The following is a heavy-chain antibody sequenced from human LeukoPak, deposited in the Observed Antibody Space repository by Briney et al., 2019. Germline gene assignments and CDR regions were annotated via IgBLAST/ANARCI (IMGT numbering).Heavy chain of an antibody. V-gene: IGHV4-59*11. CDR2: IYYSGST. CDR3: ARGVTMIRGVILERTKSTNCFDP. J-gene: IGHJ5*02. Sequence: GSLRLSCAASGFTFSDHYMDWIRQPPGKGLEWIGYIYYSGSTNYNTSLKSRVTISVDTSKNQFSLKLSSVTAADTAVYYCARGVTMIRGVILERTKSTNCFDPWGQGTLVIVSS. D-gene: IGHD3-10*01. CDR1: GFTFSDHY.